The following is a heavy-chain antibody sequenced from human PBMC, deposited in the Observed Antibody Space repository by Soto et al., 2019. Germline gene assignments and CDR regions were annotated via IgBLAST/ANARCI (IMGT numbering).Heavy chain of an antibody. CDR2: INPSGGST. J-gene: IGHJ5*02. D-gene: IGHD6-6*01. V-gene: IGHV1-46*01. CDR1: GYTFTSYY. CDR3: ARAAPLYSSSSGNWFDP. Sequence: GASVKVSCKASGYTFTSYYMHWVRQAPGQGLEWMGIINPSGGSTSYAQKFQGRVTMTRDTSTSTVYMELSSLRSEDTAVYYCARAAPLYSSSSGNWFDPWGQGTLVTVSS.